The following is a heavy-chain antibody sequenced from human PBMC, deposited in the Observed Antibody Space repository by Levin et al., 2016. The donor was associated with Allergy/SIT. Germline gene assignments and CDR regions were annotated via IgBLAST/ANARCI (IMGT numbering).Heavy chain of an antibody. CDR3: ARVSRYFWSGYIDRGLDY. V-gene: IGHV2-26*01. CDR2: IFSNDEK. J-gene: IGHJ4*02. D-gene: IGHD3-3*01. Sequence: WIRQPPGKALEWLAHIFSNDEKSYSTSLKSRLTISKDTSKSQVVLTMTNVDPVDTATYYCARVSRYFWSGYIDRGLDYWGQGTLVTVSS.